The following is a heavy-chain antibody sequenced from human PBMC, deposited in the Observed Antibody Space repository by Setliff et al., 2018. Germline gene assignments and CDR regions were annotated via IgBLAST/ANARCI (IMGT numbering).Heavy chain of an antibody. CDR3: SRLVRYCTSTSCQGASGVED. CDR1: GYTFTDYG. V-gene: IGHV1-18*01. J-gene: IGHJ4*02. CDR2: ISSYGGNA. Sequence: ASVKVSCKASGYTFTDYGITWVRQAPGQGLEWMGWISSYGGNAYYAHKLQGRVTMTTDTSTGTAYLELRSLRSDDTAVYYCSRLVRYCTSTSCQGASGVEDWGQGTLVTVSS. D-gene: IGHD2-8*01.